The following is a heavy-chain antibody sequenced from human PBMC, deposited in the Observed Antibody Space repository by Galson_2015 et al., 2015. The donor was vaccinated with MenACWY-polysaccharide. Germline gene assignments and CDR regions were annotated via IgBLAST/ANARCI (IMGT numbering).Heavy chain of an antibody. J-gene: IGHJ5*01. D-gene: IGHD3-16*01. V-gene: IGHV1-8*01. CDR2: MNPNSGNT. CDR1: GYTFTSYD. CDR3: ARGLGERGGRGRNWFDS. Sequence: CKTSGYTFTSYDINCVQQAAGPGLRWMGWMNPNSGNTGYAQKFQGRVTMTRNTSISTAYIELISLRSEDTAVYYCARGLGERGGRGRNWFDSWGQGTLVTVSS.